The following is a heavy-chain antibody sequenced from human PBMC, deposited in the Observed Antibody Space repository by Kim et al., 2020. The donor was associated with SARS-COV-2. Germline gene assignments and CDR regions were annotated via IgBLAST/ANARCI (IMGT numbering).Heavy chain of an antibody. CDR2: ISAYNGNT. V-gene: IGHV1-18*04. D-gene: IGHD3-10*01. Sequence: ASVKVSCKASGYTFTSYGISWVRQAPGQGLEWMGWISAYNGNTNYAQKLQGRVTMTTDTSTSTAYMELRSLRSDDTAVYYCARNVPEYYYGSGGYSLYNYCGMDFWGQGTTVTVSS. CDR3: ARNVPEYYYGSGGYSLYNYCGMDF. CDR1: GYTFTSYG. J-gene: IGHJ6*02.